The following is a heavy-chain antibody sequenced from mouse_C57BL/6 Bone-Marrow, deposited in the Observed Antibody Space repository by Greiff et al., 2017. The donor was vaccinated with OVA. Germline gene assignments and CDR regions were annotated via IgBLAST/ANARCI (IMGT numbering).Heavy chain of an antibody. CDR1: GFNIKDDY. CDR3: TPTTVGFSRPEFAY. J-gene: IGHJ3*01. V-gene: IGHV14-4*01. Sequence: EVQLLQSGAELVRPGASVKLSCTASGFNIKDDYMHWVKQRPEQGLEWIGWIDPENGDTEYASKFQGKATITADTSSNTAYLQLSSLTSEDTAVYYCTPTTVGFSRPEFAYWGQGTLVTVSA. D-gene: IGHD1-1*01. CDR2: IDPENGDT.